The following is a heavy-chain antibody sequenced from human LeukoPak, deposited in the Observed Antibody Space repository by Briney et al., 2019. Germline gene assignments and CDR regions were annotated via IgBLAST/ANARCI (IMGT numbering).Heavy chain of an antibody. CDR3: ATHYDILTGRFDY. CDR2: IIPIFGTA. CDR1: GGTFSSYA. D-gene: IGHD3-9*01. J-gene: IGHJ4*02. Sequence: SVKVSCKASGGTFSSYAISWVRQAPGQGLEWMGGIIPIFGTANYAQKFQGRVTITADKSTSTAYMKLSSLRSEDTAVYYCATHYDILTGRFDYWGQGTLVTVSS. V-gene: IGHV1-69*06.